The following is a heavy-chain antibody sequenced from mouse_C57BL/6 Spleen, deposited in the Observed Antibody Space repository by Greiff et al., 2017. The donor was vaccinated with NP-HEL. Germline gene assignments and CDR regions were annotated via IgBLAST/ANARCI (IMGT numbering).Heavy chain of an antibody. CDR1: GFTFSDYY. D-gene: IGHD1-1*01. J-gene: IGHJ3*01. V-gene: IGHV5-16*01. CDR2: INYDGSST. Sequence: EVKLEESEGGLVQPGSSMKLSCTASGFTFSDYYMAWVRQVPEKGLEWVANINYDGSSTYYLDSLKSRFIISRDNAKNILYLQMSSLKSEDTATYYCARESYVTGAYWGQGTLVTVSA. CDR3: ARESYVTGAY.